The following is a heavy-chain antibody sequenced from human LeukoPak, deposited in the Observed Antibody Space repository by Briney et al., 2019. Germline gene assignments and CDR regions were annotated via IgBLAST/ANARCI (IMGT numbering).Heavy chain of an antibody. CDR3: AGDYDSSGYDSY. J-gene: IGHJ4*02. CDR2: IYSGGST. D-gene: IGHD3-22*01. CDR1: RFTVSSNY. Sequence: GGSLRLSCAASRFTVSSNYMSWVRQAPGKGLEWVSVIYSGGSTYYADSVKGRFTISRDNSKNTLYLQMNSLRAEDTAVYYCAGDYDSSGYDSYWGQGTLVTVSS. V-gene: IGHV3-53*01.